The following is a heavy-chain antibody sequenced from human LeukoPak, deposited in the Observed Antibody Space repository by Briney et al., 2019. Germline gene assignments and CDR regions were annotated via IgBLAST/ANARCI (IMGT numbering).Heavy chain of an antibody. J-gene: IGHJ4*02. V-gene: IGHV1-2*06. D-gene: IGHD6-6*01. CDR1: GYTFPSYF. Sequence: ASVKVSCKASGYTFPSYFMHWVRQAPGQGLEWMGRINPNSGGTNYVQKFQGRVTMTRDTSITTAYMELSRLRSDDTAVYYCASGYSSSSGFDYWGQGTLVTVSS. CDR2: INPNSGGT. CDR3: ASGYSSSSGFDY.